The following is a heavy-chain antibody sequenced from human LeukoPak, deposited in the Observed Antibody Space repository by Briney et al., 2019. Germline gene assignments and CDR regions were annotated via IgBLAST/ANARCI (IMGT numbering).Heavy chain of an antibody. CDR1: GSTFSNAW. J-gene: IGHJ4*02. Sequence: PGGSLRLSCAASGSTFSNAWMSWVRQAPGKGLEWVGRIKSKTDGGTTDYAAPVKGRFTISRDDSKNTLYLQMNSLKTEDTAVYYCTTDEGGYYYDSSGYRNVYWGQGTLVTVSS. CDR2: IKSKTDGGTT. CDR3: TTDEGGYYYDSSGYRNVY. D-gene: IGHD3-22*01. V-gene: IGHV3-15*01.